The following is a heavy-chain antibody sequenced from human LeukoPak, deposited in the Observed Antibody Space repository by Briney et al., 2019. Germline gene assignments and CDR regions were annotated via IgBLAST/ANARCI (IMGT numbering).Heavy chain of an antibody. CDR3: ARGGRYYDFWSGYSTFDY. J-gene: IGHJ4*02. CDR1: GGTFSSYA. CDR2: IIPILGIA. Sequence: GASVKVSCKASGGTFSSYAISWLRQAPGQGLEWMGRIIPILGIANYAQKFQGRVTITADKSTSTAYMELSSLRSEDTAVYYCARGGRYYDFWSGYSTFDYWGQGTLVTVSS. D-gene: IGHD3-3*01. V-gene: IGHV1-69*04.